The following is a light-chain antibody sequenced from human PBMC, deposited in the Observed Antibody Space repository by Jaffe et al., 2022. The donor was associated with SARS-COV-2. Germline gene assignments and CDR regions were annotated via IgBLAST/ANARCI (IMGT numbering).Light chain of an antibody. Sequence: SSELTQDPAVSVALGQTVRITCQGDSLRSYYASWYQQKPGQAPVLVISDKNNRPSGIPDRFSGSGSGNTASLTITGAQAEDEADYYCNSRDSSGNHLGVFGGGTKLTVL. J-gene: IGLJ2*01. CDR2: DKN. V-gene: IGLV3-19*01. CDR1: SLRSYY. CDR3: NSRDSSGNHLGV.